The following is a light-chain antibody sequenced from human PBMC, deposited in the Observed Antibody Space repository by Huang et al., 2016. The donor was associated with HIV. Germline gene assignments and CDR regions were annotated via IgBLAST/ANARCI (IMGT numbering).Light chain of an antibody. J-gene: IGKJ5*01. CDR1: QSVNSY. CDR3: QQRKYWPPIT. Sequence: ETVLTQSLATLSLSPGERATLSCRASQSVNSYLAWYQQNPGQTPRLLIYDASNRATGIPARFSGSGSGTDFTLTISSLEPEDFAVYYCQQRKYWPPITFGQGTRLEIK. V-gene: IGKV3-11*01. CDR2: DAS.